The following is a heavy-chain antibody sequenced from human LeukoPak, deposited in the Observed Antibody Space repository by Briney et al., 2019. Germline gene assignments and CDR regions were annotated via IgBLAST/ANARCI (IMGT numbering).Heavy chain of an antibody. V-gene: IGHV3-30*18. Sequence: GGSLRLSCAASGFTFSGYGMHWVRQAPGKGLEWVAVISYDGSNKYYADSVKGRFTISRDNSKNTLYLQMNSLRAEDTAVYYCAKDRGELSGYYYYMDVWGKGTTVTVSS. D-gene: IGHD3-10*01. CDR2: ISYDGSNK. CDR3: AKDRGELSGYYYYMDV. J-gene: IGHJ6*03. CDR1: GFTFSGYG.